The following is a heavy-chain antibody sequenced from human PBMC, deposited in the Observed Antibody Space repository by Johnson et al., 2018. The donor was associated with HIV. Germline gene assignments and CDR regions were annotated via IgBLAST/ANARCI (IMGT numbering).Heavy chain of an antibody. CDR2: IYSGGST. CDR1: GFTVSNNY. Sequence: VESGGGVVQPGRSLRLSCATSGFTVSNNYMSWVRQAPGKGLEWVSVIYSGGSTYYVDSVQGRFTISRDNAKTSLYLQMNSLRAEYTAVYYCARDCSVRAFDIWGQGTMVTVSS. J-gene: IGHJ3*02. CDR3: ARDCSVRAFDI. V-gene: IGHV3-66*01. D-gene: IGHD3-10*02.